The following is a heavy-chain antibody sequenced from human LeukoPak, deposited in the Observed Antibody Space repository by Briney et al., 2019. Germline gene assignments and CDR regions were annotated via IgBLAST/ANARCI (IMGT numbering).Heavy chain of an antibody. CDR1: GFTFSGYA. V-gene: IGHV3-21*01. CDR3: ARKGSSWYLDY. CDR2: ISSSSSYI. Sequence: GGSLRLSCAASGFTFSGYAVSWVRQAPGKGLEWVSSISSSSSYIYYADSVKGRFTISRDNAKTSLYLQMNSLRAEDTAVYYCARKGSSWYLDYWGQGTLVTVSS. J-gene: IGHJ4*02. D-gene: IGHD6-13*01.